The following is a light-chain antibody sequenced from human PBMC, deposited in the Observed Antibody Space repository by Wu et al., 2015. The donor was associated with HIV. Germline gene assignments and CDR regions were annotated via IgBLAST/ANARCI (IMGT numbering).Light chain of an antibody. Sequence: IVLTQSPVTLSVSPGERATLTCRASQRIGSNVAWYQQKPGQAPRLLIYGASIRVTGVPARFRGSGSGTDFSLTISSMQSEDFAVYHCQQYNNWPPLTFGGGPRWRSN. CDR1: QRIGSN. CDR3: QQYNNWPPLT. CDR2: GAS. V-gene: IGKV3-15*01. J-gene: IGKJ4*01.